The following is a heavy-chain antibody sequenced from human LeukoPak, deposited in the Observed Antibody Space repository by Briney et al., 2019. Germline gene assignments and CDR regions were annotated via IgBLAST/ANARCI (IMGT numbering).Heavy chain of an antibody. J-gene: IGHJ4*02. CDR2: ISGSGSGGST. CDR1: GYTFSSYA. V-gene: IGHV3-23*01. CDR3: AKLLAVTNSYYFNY. Sequence: QTGGSLRLSCAASGYTFSSYAMSWVRQAPGKGLEWVSTISGSGSGGSTYYADSVKGRFTISRDNSKGTLYLQMNSLRAEDTAVYYCAKLLAVTNSYYFNYWGQGTLVTVSS. D-gene: IGHD6-19*01.